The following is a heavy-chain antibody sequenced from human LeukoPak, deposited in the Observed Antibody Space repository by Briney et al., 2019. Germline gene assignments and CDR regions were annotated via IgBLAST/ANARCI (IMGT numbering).Heavy chain of an antibody. CDR1: GGTFSSCA. CDR3: ARTLIAGATRTDY. V-gene: IGHV1-69*05. CDR2: IIPIFGTA. J-gene: IGHJ4*02. Sequence: RASVKVSCKASGGTFSSCAISWVRQAPGQGLEWMGRIIPIFGTANYAQKFQGRVTITTDESTSTAYMELSSLRSEDTAVYYCARTLIAGATRTDYWGQGTLVTVSS. D-gene: IGHD1-26*01.